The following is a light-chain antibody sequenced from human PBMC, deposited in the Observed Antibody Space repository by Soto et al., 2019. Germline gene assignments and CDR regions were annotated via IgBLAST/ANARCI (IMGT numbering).Light chain of an antibody. Sequence: EIVLTQSPGTLSLSPGERATLSCRASQSVSSSYLAWYQQKPGQAPRLLIYGASIRATGIPDRFSGSGYGTDFTLTISRLEPEDFAVYDCQHDGSRVLTFGGGTKVEIK. CDR2: GAS. J-gene: IGKJ4*01. CDR3: QHDGSRVLT. CDR1: QSVSSSY. V-gene: IGKV3-20*01.